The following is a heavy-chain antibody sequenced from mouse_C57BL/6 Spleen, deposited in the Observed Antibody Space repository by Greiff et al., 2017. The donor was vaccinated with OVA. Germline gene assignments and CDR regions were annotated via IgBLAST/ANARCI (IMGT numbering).Heavy chain of an antibody. CDR1: GFSLTSYG. D-gene: IGHD2-1*01. J-gene: IGHJ3*01. CDR3: AKNMDGYGNSFAY. Sequence: VKLMESGPGLVQPSQSLSITCTVSGFSLTSYGVHWVRQSPGKGLEWLGVIWRGGSTDYNAAFMSRLSITKDNSKSQVFFKMNSLQADDTAIYYCAKNMDGYGNSFAYWGQGTLVTVSA. CDR2: IWRGGST. V-gene: IGHV2-5*01.